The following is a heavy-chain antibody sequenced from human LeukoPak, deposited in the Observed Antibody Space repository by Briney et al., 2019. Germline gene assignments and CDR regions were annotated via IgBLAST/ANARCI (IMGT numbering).Heavy chain of an antibody. D-gene: IGHD3-22*01. CDR3: ARSSIVSYGMDV. Sequence: PSETLSLTCTVSGYSISSGYYWGWIRQPPGKGLEWIGSIYHSGSTYYNPSLKSRVTISVDTSKNQFSLKLSSVTAADTAVYYCARSSIVSYGMDVWGQGTTVTVSS. CDR1: GYSISSGYY. J-gene: IGHJ6*02. V-gene: IGHV4-38-2*02. CDR2: IYHSGST.